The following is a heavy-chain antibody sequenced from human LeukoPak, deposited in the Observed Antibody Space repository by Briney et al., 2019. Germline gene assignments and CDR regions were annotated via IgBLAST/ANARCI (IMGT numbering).Heavy chain of an antibody. V-gene: IGHV3-30*04. Sequence: GGSLRLSCAASGFTFSSYAMHWVRQAPGKGLEWVAVISYDGSNKYYADSVKGRFTIFRDNSKNTLYLQMDSLRAEDTAVYYCARDTAMVSYRGYYFDYWGQGTLVTVSS. CDR2: ISYDGSNK. CDR3: ARDTAMVSYRGYYFDY. CDR1: GFTFSSYA. J-gene: IGHJ4*02. D-gene: IGHD5-18*01.